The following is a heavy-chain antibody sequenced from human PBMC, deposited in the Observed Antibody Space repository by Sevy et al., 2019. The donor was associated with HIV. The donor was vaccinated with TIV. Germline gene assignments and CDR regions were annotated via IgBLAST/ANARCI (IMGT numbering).Heavy chain of an antibody. CDR2: ISSSGVYE. CDR1: GFSFNTYT. CDR3: ARVPDSGGRGRADY. Sequence: GGSLRLSCAASGFSFNTYTFYWVRQAPGEGLEWISSISSSGVYEYYADSVRGRFTISRDNAKNSLSLQMNGLRVEDTGVYYCARVPDSGGRGRADYWGQGTRVTISS. J-gene: IGHJ4*02. V-gene: IGHV3-21*01. D-gene: IGHD1-26*01.